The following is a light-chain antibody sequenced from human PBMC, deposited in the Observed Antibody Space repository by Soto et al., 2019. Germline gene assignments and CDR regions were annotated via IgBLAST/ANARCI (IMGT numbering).Light chain of an antibody. V-gene: IGKV1-27*01. CDR3: QKYNSATLT. J-gene: IGKJ4*01. Sequence: IQMTQAPSSLSASIGDRVTITCRASQGISNYLAWFQQKTVKVPKILIYAESTLQSGVPYRLSVIEAGEDLNLTIGSLEPEDVATYDRQKYNSATLTCGGGTKVDIK. CDR2: AES. CDR1: QGISNY.